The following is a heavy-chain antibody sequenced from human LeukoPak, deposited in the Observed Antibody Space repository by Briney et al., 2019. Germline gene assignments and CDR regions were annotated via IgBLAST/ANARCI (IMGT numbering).Heavy chain of an antibody. Sequence: GGSLTLSCAASGFTFSTYGMTWVRQAPGTGLDWVSSITVGGGSAYYADSVKGRFTISRDNFNNALYLQMNSLRAEDPAVYYCASRLGVDYWGQGTVLTVSS. CDR3: ASRLGVDY. CDR2: ITVGGGSA. J-gene: IGHJ4*02. CDR1: GFTFSTYG. D-gene: IGHD3-16*01. V-gene: IGHV3-23*01.